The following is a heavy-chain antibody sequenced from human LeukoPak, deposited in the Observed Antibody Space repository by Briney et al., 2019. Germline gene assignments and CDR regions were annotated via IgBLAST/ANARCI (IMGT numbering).Heavy chain of an antibody. Sequence: PSETLPLTCTVSGGSISSYYWSWIRQPPGKGLEWIGYIYYSGSTNYNPSLKSRVTISVDTSKNQFSLKLSSVTAADTAVYYCARRKPYSNSYYMDVWGKGTTVTVSS. V-gene: IGHV4-59*08. J-gene: IGHJ6*03. CDR3: ARRKPYSNSYYMDV. D-gene: IGHD4-11*01. CDR2: IYYSGST. CDR1: GGSISSYY.